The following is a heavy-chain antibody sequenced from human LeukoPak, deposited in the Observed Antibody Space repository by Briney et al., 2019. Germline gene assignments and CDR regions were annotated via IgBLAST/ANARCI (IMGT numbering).Heavy chain of an antibody. J-gene: IGHJ4*02. CDR2: FNSNGGST. Sequence: GGSLRLSCSASGFTFSNYAMHWVRQAPGKGLEYVSGFNSNGGSTYYADSVKGRFTISRDNSKNTLYLQMSSLRAEDTAVYYCVHAFYWGQGTLVTVSS. V-gene: IGHV3-64D*06. CDR3: VHAFY. CDR1: GFTFSNYA.